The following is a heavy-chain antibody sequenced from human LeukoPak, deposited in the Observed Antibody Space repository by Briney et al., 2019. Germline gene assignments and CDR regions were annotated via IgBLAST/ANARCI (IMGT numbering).Heavy chain of an antibody. J-gene: IGHJ4*02. Sequence: SETLSLTCIVSGYSISSGYYWGWIRQPPGKGLEWIGNIYHSGITYYNLYNPSLKSRVIISVDTSKNHFSLKLSSVTAADTAVYFCATLLSSSYYFDYWGQGTLVTVSS. CDR1: GYSISSGYY. V-gene: IGHV4-38-2*02. CDR2: IYHSGIT. D-gene: IGHD3-10*02. CDR3: ATLLSSSYYFDY.